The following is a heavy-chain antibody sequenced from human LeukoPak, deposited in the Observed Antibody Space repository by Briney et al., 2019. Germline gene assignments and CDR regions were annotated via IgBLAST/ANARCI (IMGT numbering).Heavy chain of an antibody. CDR2: ISSSSSYI. CDR1: GFTFSNIA. D-gene: IGHD6-19*01. J-gene: IGHJ4*02. Sequence: PGGSLRLSCAASGFTFSNIAMTWVRQAPGKGLEWVSSISSSSSYIYYADSVKGRFTISRDNAKNSLYLQMNSLRAEDTAVYYCARGSPIAVAGTFAYWGQGTLVTVSS. CDR3: ARGSPIAVAGTFAY. V-gene: IGHV3-21*01.